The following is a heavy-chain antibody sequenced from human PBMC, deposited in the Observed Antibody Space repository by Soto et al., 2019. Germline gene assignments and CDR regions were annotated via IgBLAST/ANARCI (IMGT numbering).Heavy chain of an antibody. V-gene: IGHV4-31*03. D-gene: IGHD3-22*01. CDR2: IYYSGST. CDR3: ARDRYYYDSSGYSYYFDY. CDR1: GGSISSGGYY. Sequence: SETLSLTCTVSGGSISSGGYYWGWIRHHPGKGLEWIGYIYYSGSTYYNPSLKSRVTISVDTSKNQFSLKLSSVTAADTAVYYCARDRYYYDSSGYSYYFDYWGQGTLVTVSS. J-gene: IGHJ4*02.